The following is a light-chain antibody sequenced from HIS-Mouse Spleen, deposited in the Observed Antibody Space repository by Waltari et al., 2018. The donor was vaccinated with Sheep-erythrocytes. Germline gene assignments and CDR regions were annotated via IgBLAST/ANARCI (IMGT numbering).Light chain of an antibody. V-gene: IGLV2-11*01. CDR1: GRHGGGYNF. CDR3: CSYAGSYNHV. CDR2: DVS. Sequence: QSALTQPRSVSGSPGQSVTISCTGTGRHGGGYNFVPWYQPPPGKAPKLMIYDVSKRPSGVPDRFSGSKSGNTASLTISGLQAEDEADYYCCSYAGSYNHVFATGTKVTVL. J-gene: IGLJ1*01.